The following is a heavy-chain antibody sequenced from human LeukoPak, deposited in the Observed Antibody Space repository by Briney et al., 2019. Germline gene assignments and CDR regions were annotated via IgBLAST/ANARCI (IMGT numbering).Heavy chain of an antibody. D-gene: IGHD5-24*01. CDR1: GFSFSMYS. Sequence: PGGSLRLSCAASGFSFSMYSMSWIRQAPGKGLEWVSVISDNGAVTFYGDSVKGRFTISRDNSKNTLYLQMNSLRAEDTAVYYCATEITPYYYMDVWGKGTTVTVSS. CDR3: ATEITPYYYMDV. V-gene: IGHV3-23*01. J-gene: IGHJ6*03. CDR2: ISDNGAVT.